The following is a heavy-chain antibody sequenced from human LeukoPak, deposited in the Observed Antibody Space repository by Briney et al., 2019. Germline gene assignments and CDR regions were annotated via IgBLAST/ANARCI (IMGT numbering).Heavy chain of an antibody. CDR3: AKDPQGD. CDR2: ISEGGGTS. V-gene: IGHV3-23*01. J-gene: IGHJ4*02. D-gene: IGHD3-16*01. Sequence: GESLRLSCAASGFTFSTSAMTWVRQAPGKGLEWVSTISEGGGTSCYYADSVKGRFTISRDNSKNTLYLQMNSLRAGDTAVYYCAKDPQGDWGQGTLVTVSS. CDR1: GFTFSTSA.